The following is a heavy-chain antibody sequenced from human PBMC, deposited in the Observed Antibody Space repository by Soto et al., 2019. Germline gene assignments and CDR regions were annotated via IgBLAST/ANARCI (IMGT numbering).Heavy chain of an antibody. Sequence: QVQLVQSGAEVKKPGASVKVSCKASGYTFTSYDINWVRQATGQGLEWMGWMNPNSGNTGYAQKFQGRVTMTRNTSISTAYMELSSLRSEDTAVYYCARGTRYCSGGSCYSWFAFDIWGQGTMVTVSS. CDR2: MNPNSGNT. CDR3: ARGTRYCSGGSCYSWFAFDI. D-gene: IGHD2-15*01. J-gene: IGHJ3*02. V-gene: IGHV1-8*01. CDR1: GYTFTSYD.